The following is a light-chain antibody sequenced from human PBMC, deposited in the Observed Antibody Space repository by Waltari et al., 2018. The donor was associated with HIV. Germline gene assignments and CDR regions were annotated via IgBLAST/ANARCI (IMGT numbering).Light chain of an antibody. CDR3: QQCNNWPIT. CDR1: QSVSNH. J-gene: IGKJ5*01. V-gene: IGKV3-15*01. Sequence: EVVLTQSPATLSVSPGDRAILSCRASQSVSNHLAWYQQKPGQAPRLLVYRASTRASGIPARFSGSWSATDFTLTISSLQAEDFAVYFCQQCNNWPITFGQGTRLEIK. CDR2: RAS.